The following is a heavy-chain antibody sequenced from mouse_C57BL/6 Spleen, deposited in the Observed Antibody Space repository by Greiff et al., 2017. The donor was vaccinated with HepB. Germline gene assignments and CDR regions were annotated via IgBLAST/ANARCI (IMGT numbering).Heavy chain of an antibody. CDR3: ARWAYGSFDY. CDR2: IYPSDSET. Sequence: QLQQPGAELVRPGSSVKLSCKASGYTFTSYWMDWVKQRPGQGLEWIGNIYPSDSETHYNQKFKDKATLTVDKSSSTAYMQLSSLTSEDSAVYYCARWAYGSFDYWGQGTTLTVSS. CDR1: GYTFTSYW. J-gene: IGHJ2*01. V-gene: IGHV1-61*01. D-gene: IGHD1-1*01.